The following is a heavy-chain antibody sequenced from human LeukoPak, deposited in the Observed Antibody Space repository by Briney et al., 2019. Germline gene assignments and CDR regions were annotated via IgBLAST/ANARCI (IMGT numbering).Heavy chain of an antibody. V-gene: IGHV1-69*13. CDR2: IIPIFGTA. Sequence: SVKVSCKASGGAFSSYAISWVRQAPGQGLEWMGGIIPIFGTANYAQKFQGRVTITADESTSTAYMELSSLRSEDTAVYYCAKASPTYSGSYLAGYFDLWGRGTLVTVSS. J-gene: IGHJ2*01. CDR3: AKASPTYSGSYLAGYFDL. CDR1: GGAFSSYA. D-gene: IGHD1-26*01.